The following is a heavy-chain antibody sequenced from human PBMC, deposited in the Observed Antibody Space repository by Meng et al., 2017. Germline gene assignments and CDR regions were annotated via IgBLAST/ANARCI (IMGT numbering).Heavy chain of an antibody. D-gene: IGHD3-10*01. CDR2: INHSRST. CDR3: ARKFTMVRGIYNWFDP. CDR1: VGSFSGYY. V-gene: IGHV4-34*01. J-gene: IGHJ5*02. Sequence: QVQLPGWGDGLLTPSETLSLTCAVSVGSFSGYYWSCIRPPLGKGLEWIGEINHSRSTNYNPSLKSRVTISVDTSKNQFSLKLSSVTAADTAVYSCARKFTMVRGIYNWFDPWGQGTLVTVSS.